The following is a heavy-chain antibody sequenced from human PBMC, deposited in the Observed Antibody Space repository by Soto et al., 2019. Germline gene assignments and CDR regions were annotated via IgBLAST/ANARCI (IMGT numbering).Heavy chain of an antibody. J-gene: IGHJ4*02. CDR2: ISAYNGHT. D-gene: IGHD3-16*01. V-gene: IGHV1-18*01. CDR3: VRGDGGYFDH. CDR1: GYTFSNYG. Sequence: QVQLVQSGIEVKKPGASVKVSRNTMGYTFSNYGLSWVRQAPGEGLEWLGWISAYNGHTKYAQTVQDRVTLTTDTSASTAYLELRSLGSDDTAVYYCVRGDGGYFDHWGQGTLVLVSS.